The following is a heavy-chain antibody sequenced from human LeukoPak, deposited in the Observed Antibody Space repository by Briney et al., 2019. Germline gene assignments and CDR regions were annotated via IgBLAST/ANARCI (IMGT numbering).Heavy chain of an antibody. J-gene: IGHJ6*02. D-gene: IGHD3-3*01. V-gene: IGHV4-34*01. CDR3: ARGDFWSSYGMDV. CDR2: INHSGST. CDR1: GGSFSGYY. Sequence: SETLSLTCAVYGGSFSGYYWSWIRQPPGKGLEWIGEINHSGSTNYNPSLKSRVTISVDTSKNQFSLKLSSVTAADTAVYYCARGDFWSSYGMDVWGQGTTVTVSS.